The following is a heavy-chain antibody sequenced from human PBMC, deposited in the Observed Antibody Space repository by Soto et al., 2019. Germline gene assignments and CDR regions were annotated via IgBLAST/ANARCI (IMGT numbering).Heavy chain of an antibody. Sequence: GASVKVSCKASGYTFTGYYMHWVRQAPGQGLEWIGWINPNSGGTNYAQKFQGWVTMTRDTSISTAYMELSRLRSDDTAVYYCAVVFGELPYDNWFDPWGQGTLVTVSS. CDR1: GYTFTGYY. V-gene: IGHV1-2*04. CDR3: AVVFGELPYDNWFDP. D-gene: IGHD3-10*02. J-gene: IGHJ5*02. CDR2: INPNSGGT.